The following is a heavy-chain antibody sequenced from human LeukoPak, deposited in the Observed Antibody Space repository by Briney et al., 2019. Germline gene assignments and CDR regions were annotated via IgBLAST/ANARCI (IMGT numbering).Heavy chain of an antibody. Sequence: GGSLRLSCAASGFTFSSYSTNWVRQAPGKGLEWVSSISSSSSYIYYADSVKGRFTISRDNAKNSLYLQMNSLRAEDTAVYYCAKALQRRGGYNLDYWGQGTLVTVSS. CDR3: AKALQRRGGYNLDY. CDR1: GFTFSSYS. V-gene: IGHV3-21*04. J-gene: IGHJ4*02. CDR2: ISSSSSYI. D-gene: IGHD5-24*01.